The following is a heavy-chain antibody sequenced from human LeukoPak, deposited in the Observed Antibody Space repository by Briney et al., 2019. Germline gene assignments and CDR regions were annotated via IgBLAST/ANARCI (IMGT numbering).Heavy chain of an antibody. CDR3: ARVRVDGGSYYRPVGPVRYFDL. CDR2: INYSGST. D-gene: IGHD1-26*01. J-gene: IGHJ2*01. CDR1: GGSFSGYY. Sequence: SETLSLTCAVYGGSFSGYYWSWIRQPPGKGLEWIGEINYSGSTNYNPSLKSRVTISVDTSKNQFSLKLSSVTAADTAVYYCARVRVDGGSYYRPVGPVRYFDLWGRGTLVTVSS. V-gene: IGHV4-34*01.